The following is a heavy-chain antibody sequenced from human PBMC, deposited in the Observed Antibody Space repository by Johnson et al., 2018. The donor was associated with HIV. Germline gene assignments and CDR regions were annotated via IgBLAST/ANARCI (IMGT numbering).Heavy chain of an antibody. V-gene: IGHV3-30*04. J-gene: IGHJ3*02. CDR2: ISFDGSNE. CDR1: GLNFSDYG. D-gene: IGHD2-2*01. Sequence: QVQLVESGGGVVQPGGSLRLSCAASGLNFSDYGMHWVRQAPGKGLEWVAVISFDGSNEYYADSVKGRFTISRDNSKNTLHLQMNSLRTEDTAVYYCVRGRMSTVVVDLRGGGFDIWGQGTLVTVSS. CDR3: VRGRMSTVVVDLRGGGFDI.